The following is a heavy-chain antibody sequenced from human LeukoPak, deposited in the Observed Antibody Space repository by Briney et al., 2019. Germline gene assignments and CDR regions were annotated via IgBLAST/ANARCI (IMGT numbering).Heavy chain of an antibody. J-gene: IGHJ4*02. CDR1: VFTFSSYA. CDR3: AKEGYYDSSDRAYDY. Sequence: GGSLRLSCAASVFTFSSYAMSGVRQAPGKGLECVSDISGSGGSTYYADSVKGRFTISRDNYKNTLYLQMNSLRAEDTAVYYCAKEGYYDSSDRAYDYWGQGTLVTVSS. V-gene: IGHV3-23*01. D-gene: IGHD3-22*01. CDR2: ISGSGGST.